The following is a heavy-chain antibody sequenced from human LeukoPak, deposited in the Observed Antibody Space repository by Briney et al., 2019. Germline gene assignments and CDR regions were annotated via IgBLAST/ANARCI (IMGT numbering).Heavy chain of an antibody. Sequence: GGSLRLSCTASGFAFDEHGMSWVRQVPGKGLEWVSAISGSGGSTYYADSVKGRFTISRDNSKNTLYLQMNSLRAEDTAVYYCAKSGPTGRTLNWFDPWGQGTLVTVSS. D-gene: IGHD3-10*01. V-gene: IGHV3-23*01. CDR1: GFAFDEHG. J-gene: IGHJ5*02. CDR3: AKSGPTGRTLNWFDP. CDR2: ISGSGGST.